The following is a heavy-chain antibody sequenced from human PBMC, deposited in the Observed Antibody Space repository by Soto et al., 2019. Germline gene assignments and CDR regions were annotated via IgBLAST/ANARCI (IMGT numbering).Heavy chain of an antibody. CDR3: SRGILV. Sequence: QVQLQESGPGLVKPSQTLSLTCTVSGGSINSGGYCWSWIRQHPGKGLDWIGCISYGGSTSYNPSLKSRVTISVDTSKNQFSLKLTFVTAADTAVYYCSRGILVWGQGALITVSS. CDR1: GGSINSGGYC. CDR2: ISYGGST. V-gene: IGHV4-31*03. J-gene: IGHJ4*02. D-gene: IGHD5-18*01.